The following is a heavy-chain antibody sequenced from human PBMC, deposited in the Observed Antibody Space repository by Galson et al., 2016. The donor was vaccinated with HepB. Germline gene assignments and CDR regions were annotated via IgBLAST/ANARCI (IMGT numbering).Heavy chain of an antibody. V-gene: IGHV3-48*02. D-gene: IGHD5-18*01. J-gene: IGHJ4*02. CDR2: IDSGSTTI. CDR1: GFTFSGYN. Sequence: SLRLSCATSGFTFSGYNMNWVRQAPGRRLEWVSYIDSGSTTIFYSDSVKGRFTISRDNAKNSLYLQMNSLRDEDTALYYCVRESPGVSSYGSVDYWGQGTLVTVSS. CDR3: VRESPGVSSYGSVDY.